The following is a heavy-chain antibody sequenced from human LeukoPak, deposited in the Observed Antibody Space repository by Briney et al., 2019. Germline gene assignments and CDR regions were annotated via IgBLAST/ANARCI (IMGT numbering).Heavy chain of an antibody. J-gene: IGHJ1*01. V-gene: IGHV1-46*01. Sequence: ASVKVSCKASGYTFTSYYMHWVRQAPGQGLEWMGIINPSGGSTSYAQKFQGRVTMTRDTSTSTVYMELSSLRSEDTAVYYCARSARPGSSSLEYFQHWGQGTLGTVSS. D-gene: IGHD6-13*01. CDR2: INPSGGST. CDR3: ARSARPGSSSLEYFQH. CDR1: GYTFTSYY.